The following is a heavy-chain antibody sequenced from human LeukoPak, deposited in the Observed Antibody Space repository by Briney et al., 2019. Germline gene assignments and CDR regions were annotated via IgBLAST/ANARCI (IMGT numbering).Heavy chain of an antibody. D-gene: IGHD6-6*01. CDR1: GYNFTNYW. CDR3: VRHQSIAARAVAFDI. Sequence: GESLKISCKLSGYNFTNYWIGWVRQMPGKGLEWMGMIYPGDSDIRHSPSFQGQVTISADKSISTAYLQWSSLKASDTAMYYCVRHQSIAARAVAFDIWGQGTMVTVSS. V-gene: IGHV5-51*01. J-gene: IGHJ3*02. CDR2: IYPGDSDI.